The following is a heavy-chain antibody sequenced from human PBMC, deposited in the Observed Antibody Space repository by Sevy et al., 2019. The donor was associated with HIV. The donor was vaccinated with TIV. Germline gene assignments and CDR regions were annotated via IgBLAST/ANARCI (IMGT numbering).Heavy chain of an antibody. CDR1: GGTFSSYA. Sequence: ASVKVSCKASGGTFSSYAISWVRQAPGQGLEWMGGIIPIFGTANYAQKFQGRVTITADESTSTAYMELSSRRSEDTAVYYCARPIAALYYYYGMDVWGQGTTVTVSS. D-gene: IGHD6-6*01. CDR2: IIPIFGTA. J-gene: IGHJ6*02. V-gene: IGHV1-69*13. CDR3: ARPIAALYYYYGMDV.